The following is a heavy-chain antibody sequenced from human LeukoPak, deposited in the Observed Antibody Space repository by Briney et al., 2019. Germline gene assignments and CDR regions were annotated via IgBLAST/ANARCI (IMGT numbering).Heavy chain of an antibody. CDR2: ISGSGGST. CDR1: GFTFSSYG. CDR3: AKDHSVYYYDSSGYYGSDAFDI. J-gene: IGHJ3*02. V-gene: IGHV3-23*01. D-gene: IGHD3-22*01. Sequence: PGGTLRLSCAASGFTFSSYGMSWVRQAPGKGLEWVSAISGSGGSTYYADSVKGRFTISRDNSKNTLYLQMNSLRAEDTAVYYCAKDHSVYYYDSSGYYGSDAFDIWGQGTMVTVSS.